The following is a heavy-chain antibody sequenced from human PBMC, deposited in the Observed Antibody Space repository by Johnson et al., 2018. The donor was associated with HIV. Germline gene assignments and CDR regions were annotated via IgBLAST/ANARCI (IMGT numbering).Heavy chain of an antibody. CDR2: IYSGGST. J-gene: IGHJ3*02. V-gene: IGHV3-53*01. Sequence: VQLVESGGGLIQPGGSLRLSCAASGFTVSSNYMSWVRQAPGKGLEWVSVIYSGGSTYYADSVKGRFPISRDNSKNTLYLQMNSLRAEDTAVYYCARAWVNYYDSPDAFDIWGQGTMVTVSS. CDR1: GFTVSSNY. CDR3: ARAWVNYYDSPDAFDI. D-gene: IGHD3-22*01.